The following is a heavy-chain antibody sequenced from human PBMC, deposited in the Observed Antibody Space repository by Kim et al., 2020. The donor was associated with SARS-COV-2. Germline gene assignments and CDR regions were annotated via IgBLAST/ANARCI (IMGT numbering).Heavy chain of an antibody. D-gene: IGHD6-6*01. V-gene: IGHV4-59*01. Sequence: SETLSLTCTVSGGSISSYYWSWIRQPPGKGLEWIGYIYYSGSTNYNPSLKSRVPISVDTSKNQFSLKLSSVPAADTAVYYCARWGAARLGKYYYYYYGMDAWGQATTVTVSS. J-gene: IGHJ6*02. CDR3: ARWGAARLGKYYYYYYGMDA. CDR1: GGSISSYY. CDR2: IYYSGST.